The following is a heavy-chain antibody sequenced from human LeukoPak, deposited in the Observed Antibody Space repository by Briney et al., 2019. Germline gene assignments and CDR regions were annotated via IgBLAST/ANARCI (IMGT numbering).Heavy chain of an antibody. CDR1: GGSITGYY. D-gene: IGHD2-2*01. Sequence: SETLSLTCTVSGGSITGYYWSWIRQPPGEGLEWIGYIYYSGSTNYTPSLKSRVTISVDTSKNQFSLKLTSVTAADTAVYYCARVPLRDCSSTSCLRYFYMDVWGKGTTVTVS. V-gene: IGHV4-59*01. CDR2: IYYSGST. J-gene: IGHJ6*03. CDR3: ARVPLRDCSSTSCLRYFYMDV.